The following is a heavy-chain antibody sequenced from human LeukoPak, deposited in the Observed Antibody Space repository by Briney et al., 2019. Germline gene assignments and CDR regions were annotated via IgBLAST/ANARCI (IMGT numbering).Heavy chain of an antibody. D-gene: IGHD1-1*01. CDR2: IIPIFGTA. J-gene: IGHJ4*02. CDR3: ARMYNWNDNYYFDY. Sequence: GASVKVSCKASGGTFSSYAISWVRQAPGQGLEWMGGIIPIFGTANYAQKFQGRVTITADESTSTAYMELSSLRSEDTAVYYCARMYNWNDNYYFDYWGQGTLVTVSS. V-gene: IGHV1-69*13. CDR1: GGTFSSYA.